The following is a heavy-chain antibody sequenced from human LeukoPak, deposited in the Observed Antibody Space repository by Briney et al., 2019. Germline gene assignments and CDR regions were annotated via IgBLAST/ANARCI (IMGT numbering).Heavy chain of an antibody. V-gene: IGHV3-23*01. J-gene: IGHJ4*02. Sequence: GGSLRVSCAASGFTFSSYAMSWVRQAPGKGLEWVSAISGSGGSTYYADSVKGRFTISRDNSKNTLYLQMNSLRAEDTAVYYCAKDPQGAVAGLFDYWGQGTLVTVSS. CDR1: GFTFSSYA. CDR2: ISGSGGST. D-gene: IGHD6-19*01. CDR3: AKDPQGAVAGLFDY.